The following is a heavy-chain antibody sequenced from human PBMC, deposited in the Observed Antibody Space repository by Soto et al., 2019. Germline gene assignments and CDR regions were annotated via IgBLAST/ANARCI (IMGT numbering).Heavy chain of an antibody. CDR2: ISSGSHYI. CDR3: ARDSTVAGYDGFDS. J-gene: IGHJ4*02. CDR1: GFTFNTYT. Sequence: GGSLRLSCAASGFTFNTYTMNWVRLPPGKGLEWVSSISSGSHYIYYADSVKGRFTISRDNAKNSLYLQMNSLRAEDTAVYYCARDSTVAGYDGFDSWGQGTLVTVSS. D-gene: IGHD6-19*01. V-gene: IGHV3-21*01.